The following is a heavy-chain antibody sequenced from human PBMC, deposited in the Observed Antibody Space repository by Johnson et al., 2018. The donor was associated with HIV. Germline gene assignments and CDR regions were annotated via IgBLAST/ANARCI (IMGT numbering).Heavy chain of an antibody. Sequence: QVQLVESGGGLVKPGRSLRLSCAGSGFTFSSYGMHWVRQAPGKGLEWVALISYDGSNKYYADSVKGRFTISRDNSKNTLYLQMNSLRAEDTAVYYCAKDRGYSGSPPDAFDIWGHGTMVTVSS. CDR3: AKDRGYSGSPPDAFDI. CDR1: GFTFSSYG. J-gene: IGHJ3*02. CDR2: ISYDGSNK. D-gene: IGHD1-26*01. V-gene: IGHV3-30*18.